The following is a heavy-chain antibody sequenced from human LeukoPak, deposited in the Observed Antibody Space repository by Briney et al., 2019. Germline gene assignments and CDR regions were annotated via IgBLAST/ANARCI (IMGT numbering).Heavy chain of an antibody. CDR1: RGRFCCFF. CDR2: INHSGST. Sequence: SETLFHTCTVYRGRFCCFFRCLLPPLPPYSHELIGEINHSGSTNYHPSLKSRVTISVDTSKNQFSLKLSSVTAADTAVYYCARGTTVTPITFDYWGQGTLVTVSS. D-gene: IGHD4-11*01. V-gene: IGHV4-34*01. CDR3: ARGTTVTPITFDY. J-gene: IGHJ4*02.